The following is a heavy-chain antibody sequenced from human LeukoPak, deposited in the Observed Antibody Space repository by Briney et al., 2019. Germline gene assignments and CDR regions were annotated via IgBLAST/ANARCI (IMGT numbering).Heavy chain of an antibody. CDR1: GFTFSTSH. V-gene: IGHV3-48*02. D-gene: IGHD3-22*01. CDR3: ARDYYDSSGIDY. Sequence: AGGSLRLSCAASGFTFSTSHMNWVRQAPGKGLEWLSFISSSSTNIYYADSVKGRFTISRDDAKNSLYLQMNSLRDEDTAVYYCARDYYDSSGIDYWGQGTPVTVSS. J-gene: IGHJ4*02. CDR2: ISSSSTNI.